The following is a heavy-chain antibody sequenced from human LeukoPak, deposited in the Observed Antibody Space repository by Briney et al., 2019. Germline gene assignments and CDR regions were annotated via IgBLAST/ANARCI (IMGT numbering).Heavy chain of an antibody. Sequence: GGSLRLSRAASGFTFSSYAMSWVRQAPGKGLEWVSAISGSGGSTYYADSVKGRFTISRDNSKNTLYLQMNSLRAEDTAVCYCANREWLFPNDAFDIWGQGTMVTVSS. CDR3: ANREWLFPNDAFDI. CDR2: ISGSGGST. D-gene: IGHD3-3*01. CDR1: GFTFSSYA. J-gene: IGHJ3*02. V-gene: IGHV3-23*01.